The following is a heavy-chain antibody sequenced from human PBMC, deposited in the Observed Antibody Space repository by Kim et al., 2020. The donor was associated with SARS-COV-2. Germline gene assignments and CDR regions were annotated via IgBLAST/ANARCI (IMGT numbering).Heavy chain of an antibody. V-gene: IGHV4-39*01. CDR2: IYYTGST. J-gene: IGHJ3*02. CDR1: GASISSTDYY. D-gene: IGHD3-22*01. Sequence: SETLSLTCTVSGASISSTDYYWGWIRQPPGKGLEWIGTIYYTGSTYYNPSLKSRVTISVDTSKNQFSLKLNSVTAADTAVYYCARPHYYDSSGYNEFDAFYIWGQRTMVTVSS. CDR3: ARPHYYDSSGYNEFDAFYI.